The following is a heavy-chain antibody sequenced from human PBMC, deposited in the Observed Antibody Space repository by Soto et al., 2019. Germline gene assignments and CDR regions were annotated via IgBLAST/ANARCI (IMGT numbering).Heavy chain of an antibody. CDR1: GFTFTSSA. CDR3: AAEGQIDDAFDI. V-gene: IGHV1-58*01. Sequence: ASVKVSCKASGFTFTSSAVQWVRQARGQRLEWIGWIVVGSGNTNYAQKFQERVTITRDMSTSTAYMELSSLRSEDTAVYYCAAEGQIDDAFDIWGEGTMVTVSS. J-gene: IGHJ3*02. CDR2: IVVGSGNT.